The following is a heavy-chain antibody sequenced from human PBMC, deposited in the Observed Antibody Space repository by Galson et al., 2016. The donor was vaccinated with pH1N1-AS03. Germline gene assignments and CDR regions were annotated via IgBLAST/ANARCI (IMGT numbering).Heavy chain of an antibody. CDR2: LNTGTGDT. V-gene: IGHV1-3*04. J-gene: IGHJ4*02. CDR1: GYSFISYA. Sequence: SVKVSCKASGYSFISYAIHWVRQAPGQRPEWMGWLNTGTGDTIYSQKFQDRVTITRDTSASKAYMELSRLRSEDTAAYYCAKVGIEISSGWYGRFDFWGQGTLVTVSS. CDR3: AKVGIEISSGWYGRFDF. D-gene: IGHD6-19*01.